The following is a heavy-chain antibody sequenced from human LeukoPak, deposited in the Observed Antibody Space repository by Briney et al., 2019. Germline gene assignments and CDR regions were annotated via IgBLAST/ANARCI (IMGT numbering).Heavy chain of an antibody. CDR1: GGTFSSYA. CDR2: IIPIFGTA. J-gene: IGHJ4*02. CDR3: ARGGRQWLVQRTFDY. Sequence: SVQVSCKASGGTFSSYAISWVRQAPGQGLEWMGGIIPIFGTANYAQKFQGRVTITADESTSTAYMELSSLRSEDTAVYYCARGGRQWLVQRTFDYWGQGTLVTVSS. V-gene: IGHV1-69*13. D-gene: IGHD6-19*01.